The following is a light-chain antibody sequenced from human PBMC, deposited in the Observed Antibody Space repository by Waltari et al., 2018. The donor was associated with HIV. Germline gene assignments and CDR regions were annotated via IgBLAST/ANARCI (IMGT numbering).Light chain of an antibody. CDR3: QAWDSSTWV. V-gene: IGLV3-1*01. CDR1: KFGDKY. Sequence: SYELTQPPSVSVSPGQTASIAFSGDKFGDKYHCWYQQKPGQSPVLVIYQDSKRPSGIPERFSGSNSGNTATLTISGTQAMDEADYYCQAWDSSTWVFGGGTKLTVL. J-gene: IGLJ3*02. CDR2: QDS.